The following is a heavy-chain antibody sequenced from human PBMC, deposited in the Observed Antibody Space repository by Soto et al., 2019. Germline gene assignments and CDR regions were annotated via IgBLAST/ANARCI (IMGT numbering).Heavy chain of an antibody. V-gene: IGHV3-23*01. J-gene: IGHJ4*02. CDR2: ISGSGGST. CDR3: ANNPENCSGGSCYSGELDY. Sequence: EVQLLESGGGLVQPGGCLRLSCAASGFTFSSYAMSWVRQSPGKGLEWVSAISGSGGSTYYADSVKGRFTISRDNSKNTLYLQMNSLRGEDTAVYYCANNPENCSGGSCYSGELDYWGQGTLVTVSS. D-gene: IGHD2-15*01. CDR1: GFTFSSYA.